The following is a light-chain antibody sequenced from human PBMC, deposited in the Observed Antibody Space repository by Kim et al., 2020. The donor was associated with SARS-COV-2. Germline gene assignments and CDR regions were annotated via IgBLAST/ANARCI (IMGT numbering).Light chain of an antibody. CDR1: QSVTSN. V-gene: IGKV3-15*01. CDR3: QQYNNWPYT. J-gene: IGKJ2*01. CDR2: GAS. Sequence: EIVITQSPATLSVSPGERATLSCRASQSVTSNLAWYQQKPGQAPRLLIYGASTRATDIPARFSGSGSGTEFTLTISSLQSEDFAVYYCQQYNNWPYTFAQGTKLEI.